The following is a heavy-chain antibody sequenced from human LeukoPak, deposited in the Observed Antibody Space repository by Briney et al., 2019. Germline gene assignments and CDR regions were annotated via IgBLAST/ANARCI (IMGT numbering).Heavy chain of an antibody. Sequence: ASVKVSCKASGYTFTSYDINWVRQATGQGLEWMGWINPNSGGTNYAQKFQGRVTMTRDTSISTAYMELSRLRSDDTAVYYCAGGRGGAFDIWGQGTMVTVSS. CDR1: GYTFTSYD. J-gene: IGHJ3*02. CDR2: INPNSGGT. D-gene: IGHD3-16*01. V-gene: IGHV1-2*02. CDR3: AGGRGGAFDI.